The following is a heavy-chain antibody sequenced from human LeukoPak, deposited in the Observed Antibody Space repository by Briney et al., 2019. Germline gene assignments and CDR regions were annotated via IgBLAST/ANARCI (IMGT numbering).Heavy chain of an antibody. CDR3: ARDNDFGLYNWFDP. CDR2: IYYSGTT. V-gene: IGHV4-59*12. Sequence: SETLSLTCTVSGGSINSYCWSGVRQPPGKGLEGSGYIYYSGTTNYNPSLTSRVTMSIDTSKNQFSLQLNSVTAADTAVYYCARDNDFGLYNWFDPWGPGTLVTVSS. D-gene: IGHD4-17*01. CDR1: GGSINSYC. J-gene: IGHJ5*02.